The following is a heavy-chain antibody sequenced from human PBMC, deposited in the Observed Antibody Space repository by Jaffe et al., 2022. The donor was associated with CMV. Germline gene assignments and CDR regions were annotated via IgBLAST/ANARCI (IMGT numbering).Heavy chain of an antibody. Sequence: EVQLLESGGGLVQPGGSLRLSCAASGFTFSSYAMSWVRQAPGKGLEWVSAISGSGGSTYYADSVKGRFTISRDNSKNTLYLQMNSLRAEDTAVYYCAKATHSSSWPYYYYYGMDVWGQGTTVTVSS. CDR2: ISGSGGST. CDR1: GFTFSSYA. J-gene: IGHJ6*02. D-gene: IGHD6-13*01. V-gene: IGHV3-23*01. CDR3: AKATHSSSWPYYYYYGMDV.